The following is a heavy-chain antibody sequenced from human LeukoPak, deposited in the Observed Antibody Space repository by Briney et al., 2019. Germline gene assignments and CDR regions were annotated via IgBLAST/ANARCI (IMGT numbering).Heavy chain of an antibody. D-gene: IGHD3-10*01. V-gene: IGHV4-34*01. J-gene: IGHJ5*02. CDR2: INHSGNT. CDR1: GGSFNGYF. Sequence: PSETLSLTCVVYGGSFNGYFWNWIRQPPGKGLEWIGEINHSGNTNYNPSLKSRVTISVDTSKNQFSLRLNSVTAADTAVYYCARVELLWFGELEYNWFDPWGQGTLVTVSS. CDR3: ARVELLWFGELEYNWFDP.